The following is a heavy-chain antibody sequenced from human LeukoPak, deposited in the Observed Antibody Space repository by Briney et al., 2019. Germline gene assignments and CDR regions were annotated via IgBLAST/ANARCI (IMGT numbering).Heavy chain of an antibody. CDR2: ISYSGTT. CDR3: ARVEYSSGWQNFDY. V-gene: IGHV4-34*01. Sequence: SETLSLTCAVYGGSFSGYYWSWIRQPPGKGLEWIGYISYSGTTSHNPSLKSRVTISVDTSKNQFSLKLSSVTAADTAVYYCARVEYSSGWQNFDYWGQGTLVTVSS. CDR1: GGSFSGYY. J-gene: IGHJ4*02. D-gene: IGHD6-19*01.